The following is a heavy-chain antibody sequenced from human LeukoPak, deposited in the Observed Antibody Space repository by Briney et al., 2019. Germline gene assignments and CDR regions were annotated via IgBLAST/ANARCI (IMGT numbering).Heavy chain of an antibody. CDR2: IYYSGST. Sequence: SETLSLTCTVSGGSISSGDYYWSWIRQPPGKGLEWIGYIYYSGSTYYNPSLKSRVTISVDTSKNRFSLKLSSVTAADTAVYYCARVDSSGWKGGFDYWGQGTLVTVSS. D-gene: IGHD6-19*01. CDR3: ARVDSSGWKGGFDY. CDR1: GGSISSGDYY. J-gene: IGHJ4*02. V-gene: IGHV4-30-4*01.